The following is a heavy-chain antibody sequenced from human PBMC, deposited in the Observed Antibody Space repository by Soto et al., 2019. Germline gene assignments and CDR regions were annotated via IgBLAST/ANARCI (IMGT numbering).Heavy chain of an antibody. Sequence: QVQLVQSGAEVKKPGASVKVSCKASGYTFTNYGFIWVRQAPGQGLEWMGWINVYNGNTNYAQKLQGRVTMTTDTSTSTAYMELRSLRSDDTAVYYCARDVYYDSRNNWFDPWGQGTLVTVSS. V-gene: IGHV1-18*01. CDR1: GYTFTNYG. CDR3: ARDVYYDSRNNWFDP. CDR2: INVYNGNT. D-gene: IGHD3-22*01. J-gene: IGHJ5*02.